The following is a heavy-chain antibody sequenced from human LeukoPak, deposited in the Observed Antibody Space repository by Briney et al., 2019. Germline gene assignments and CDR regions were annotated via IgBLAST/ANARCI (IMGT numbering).Heavy chain of an antibody. CDR3: AREKVGYNYYYFDY. CDR1: GNTRTELS. Sequence: ASVKVSCKVSGNTRTELSMHWVRQAPGKGLEWMGGFDPEDGETIYAQKFQGRVTMTEDTSTDTAYMELSSLRSEDTAVYYCAREKVGYNYYYFDYWGQGTLVSVSS. V-gene: IGHV1-24*01. CDR2: FDPEDGET. J-gene: IGHJ4*02. D-gene: IGHD5-24*01.